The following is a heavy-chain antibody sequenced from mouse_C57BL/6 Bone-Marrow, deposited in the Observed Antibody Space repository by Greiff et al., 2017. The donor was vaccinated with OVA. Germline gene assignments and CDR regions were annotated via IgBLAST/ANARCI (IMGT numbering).Heavy chain of an antibody. J-gene: IGHJ2*01. CDR2: IDPEDGDT. V-gene: IGHV14-2*01. D-gene: IGHD2-1*01. CDR3: AREGGNYGYFDG. Sequence: EVQLQESGAELVKPGASVKLSCTASGFNIKDYYMHWVKQRTEQGLEWIGRIDPEDGDTKYAPKFQGKATMTADKSSNTAYLQLSSLTSEDTAVYYCAREGGNYGYFDGGGKGTTLTVSS. CDR1: GFNIKDYY.